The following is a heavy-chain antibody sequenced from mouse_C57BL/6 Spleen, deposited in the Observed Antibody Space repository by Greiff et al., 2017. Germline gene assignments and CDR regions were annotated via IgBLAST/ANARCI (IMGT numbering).Heavy chain of an antibody. CDR1: GYTFTSYW. J-gene: IGHJ3*01. CDR3: ARDYYGSRAWFAY. D-gene: IGHD1-1*01. Sequence: QVQLQQPGAELVRPGSSVKLSCKASGYTFTSYWTDWVKQRPGQGLEWIGNIYPSDSETHYNQKFKDKATLTVDKSSSTAYMQLSSLTSEDSAVYYCARDYYGSRAWFAYWGSGTLVTVSA. CDR2: IYPSDSET. V-gene: IGHV1-61*01.